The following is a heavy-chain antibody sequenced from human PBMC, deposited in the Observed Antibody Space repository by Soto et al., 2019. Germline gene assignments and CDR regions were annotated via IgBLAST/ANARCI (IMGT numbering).Heavy chain of an antibody. CDR3: ARVGLDYWFDP. CDR2: IYHSGST. Sequence: PSETLSLTCAVSGGSISSGGYSWSWIRQPPGKGLEWIGYIYHSGSTYYNPSLKSRVTISVDRSKNQFSLKLSSVTAADTAVYYCARVGLDYWFDPWGQGTLVTVSS. J-gene: IGHJ5*02. D-gene: IGHD2-2*03. CDR1: GGSISSGGYS. V-gene: IGHV4-30-2*01.